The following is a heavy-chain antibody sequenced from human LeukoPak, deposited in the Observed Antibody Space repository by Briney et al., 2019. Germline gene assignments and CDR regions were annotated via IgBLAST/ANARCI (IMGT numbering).Heavy chain of an antibody. J-gene: IGHJ4*02. D-gene: IGHD5-18*01. CDR1: GGSISTYS. CDR3: AAKRGYSYGYSIRY. CDR2: IFASGTT. Sequence: SETLSLTCTVSGGSISTYSWNWIRQPAGKGLEWIGRIFASGTTKYNPSLKSRVTISVDTSKNQFSLKLSSVTAADTAVYYCAAKRGYSYGYSIRYWGQGTLVTVSS. V-gene: IGHV4-4*07.